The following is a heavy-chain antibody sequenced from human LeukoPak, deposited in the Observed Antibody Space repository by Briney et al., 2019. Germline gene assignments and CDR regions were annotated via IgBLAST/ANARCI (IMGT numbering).Heavy chain of an antibody. CDR3: ASTQKGYCSGGSCTYYYYMDV. CDR2: ISHSGST. V-gene: IGHV4-34*01. Sequence: SETLSLTCAVYGGSFSGYYWSWIRQPPGKGLEWIGEISHSGSTNYNPSLKSRVTISVDTSKNQFSLKLSSVTAADTAVYYCASTQKGYCSGGSCTYYYYMDVWGKETTVTVSS. J-gene: IGHJ6*03. CDR1: GGSFSGYY. D-gene: IGHD2-15*01.